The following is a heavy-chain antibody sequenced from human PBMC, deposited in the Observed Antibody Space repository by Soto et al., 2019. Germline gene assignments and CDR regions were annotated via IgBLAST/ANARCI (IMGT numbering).Heavy chain of an antibody. Sequence: QMHLQESGPGLVKPSETLSLTCTVSGGSISGYYWSWVRQPAGKGLEWVGRIYSDGPTNYSPALKSRVTMSLDTSQDQFSLHLNSVTAADTAVYYCSSVGCSNSKCYTRGMDVWGQGTTVTVSS. CDR3: SSVGCSNSKCYTRGMDV. J-gene: IGHJ6*02. V-gene: IGHV4-4*07. D-gene: IGHD2-2*01. CDR2: IYSDGPT. CDR1: GGSISGYY.